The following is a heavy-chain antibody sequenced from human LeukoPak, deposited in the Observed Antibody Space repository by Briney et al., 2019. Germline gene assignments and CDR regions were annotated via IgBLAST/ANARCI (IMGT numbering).Heavy chain of an antibody. CDR3: AREAPTTTVMIPYDY. CDR1: GYTFTSYG. Sequence: ASVKVSCKASGYTFTSYGISWVRQAPGQGLEWMGWISAYNGNTNYAQKLQGRVTMTTDTSTSTAYMELRSLRSDDTAVYYCAREAPTTTVMIPYDYCGQGTLVTVSS. V-gene: IGHV1-18*01. D-gene: IGHD4-17*01. J-gene: IGHJ4*02. CDR2: ISAYNGNT.